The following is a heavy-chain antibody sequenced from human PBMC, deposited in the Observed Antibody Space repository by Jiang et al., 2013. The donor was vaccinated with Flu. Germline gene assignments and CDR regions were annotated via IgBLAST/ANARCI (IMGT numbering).Heavy chain of an antibody. CDR3: ARDRPPAAALPKYSGLGSNV. CDR2: IYYSGST. CDR1: GGSISSGDYY. Sequence: GPGLVKPSQTLSLTCTVSGGSISSGDYYWSWIRQPPGKGLEWIGYIYYSGSTYYNPSLRSRVAISLDTSKNQFSLKLGSVSAADTAVYFCARDRPPAAALPKYSGLGSNVWGQGTMVIVSS. D-gene: IGHD4-11*01. V-gene: IGHV4-30-4*01. J-gene: IGHJ3*01.